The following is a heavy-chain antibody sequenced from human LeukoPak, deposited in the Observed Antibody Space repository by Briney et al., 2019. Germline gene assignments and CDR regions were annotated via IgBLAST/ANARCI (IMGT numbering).Heavy chain of an antibody. CDR1: GGTFSSYA. V-gene: IGHV1-69*13. J-gene: IGHJ4*02. Sequence: SVKVSCKASGGTFSSYAISWVRQAPGQGLEWMGGIIPIFGTANYAQKFQGRVTITADESTSTAYMELSSLRSEDTAVYYSARDLFSAVTDATYYFDYWGQGTLVTVSS. D-gene: IGHD4-17*01. CDR2: IIPIFGTA. CDR3: ARDLFSAVTDATYYFDY.